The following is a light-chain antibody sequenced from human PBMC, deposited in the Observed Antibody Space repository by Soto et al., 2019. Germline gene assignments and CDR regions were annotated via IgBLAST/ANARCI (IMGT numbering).Light chain of an antibody. CDR2: DTN. J-gene: IGLJ1*01. CDR1: GSNIGENY. V-gene: IGLV1-51*01. CDR3: ATWDSSLSGFG. Sequence: QSVLTQPPSVSAAPGQKVTISCSGSGSNIGENYVSWYQQLPGTAPKLLIYDTNKRPSGIPDRFSGSKSGTSATLGITGLQTGDEADYYCATWDSSLSGFGFGSGTKVTVL.